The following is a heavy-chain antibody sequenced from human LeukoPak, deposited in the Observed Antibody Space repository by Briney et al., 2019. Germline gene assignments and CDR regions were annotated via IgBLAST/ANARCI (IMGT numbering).Heavy chain of an antibody. V-gene: IGHV3-23*01. CDR2: ISGSDGST. CDR1: GFTFSSYA. Sequence: GGSLRLSCAASGFTFSSYAMSWVRQAPGKWLEWVSAISGSDGSTYYADSVKGRFTISRDNSKNTLYLQMNSLRAEDTAVYYCASRRISSRAFDIWGQGTMVTVSS. J-gene: IGHJ3*02. D-gene: IGHD2-15*01. CDR3: ASRRISSRAFDI.